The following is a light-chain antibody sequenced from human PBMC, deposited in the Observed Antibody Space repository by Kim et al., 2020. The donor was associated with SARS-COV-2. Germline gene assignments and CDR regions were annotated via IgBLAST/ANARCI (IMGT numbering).Light chain of an antibody. Sequence: QSALTQPRSVSGSPGQSVTISCTGTSSDVGGYNYVSWYQQHPGKAPKLMIYDVSKRPSGVPDRFSGSKSGNTASLTISGLQAEDEADYYCCSHAGSYTLFGGGTQLTVL. J-gene: IGLJ2*01. CDR3: CSHAGSYTL. CDR2: DVS. CDR1: SSDVGGYNY. V-gene: IGLV2-11*01.